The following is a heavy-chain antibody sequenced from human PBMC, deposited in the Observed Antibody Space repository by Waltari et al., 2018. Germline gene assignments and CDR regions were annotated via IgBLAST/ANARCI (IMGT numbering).Heavy chain of an antibody. CDR2: IDPQDGET. Sequence: EVQLVQSGAEVKEPGATVKISCKASGYTFTDYYMHWGQQAPGKGLEWVGRIDPQDGETKYADKFQGRATITADTSIDTVYMELSSLRSEDTAVFYCARTTTIKSLDYWGQGTLVTVSS. CDR3: ARTTTIKSLDY. CDR1: GYTFTDYY. J-gene: IGHJ4*02. V-gene: IGHV1-69-2*01. D-gene: IGHD1-7*01.